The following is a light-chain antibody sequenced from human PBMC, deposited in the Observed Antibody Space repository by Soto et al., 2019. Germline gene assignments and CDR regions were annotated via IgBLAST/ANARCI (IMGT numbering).Light chain of an antibody. CDR3: QQSYTTPLT. V-gene: IGKV1-39*01. Sequence: DIQMTQSPSSLSASVGDRVTITCRPSQSISSYLNWYQQTPGNVPKLLIYAASSLQSGVPSRFSGSRSGPDFTLTISSLQPEDFATYYCQQSYTTPLTFGGGTKVEIK. CDR2: AAS. CDR1: QSISSY. J-gene: IGKJ4*01.